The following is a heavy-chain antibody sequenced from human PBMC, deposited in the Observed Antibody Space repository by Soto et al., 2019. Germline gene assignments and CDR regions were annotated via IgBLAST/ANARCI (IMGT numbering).Heavy chain of an antibody. CDR1: NGSIGTYY. D-gene: IGHD3-9*01. J-gene: IGHJ5*02. CDR2: VYYSGST. V-gene: IGHV4-59*01. Sequence: SETLSLTCTISNGSIGTYYWTWVRQPPGKGLEWIGYVYYSGSTNYNPSLKSRVGMSIDTSKNQFSLELKSVTAADTATYYCVRDYLLTGFDTWGQGTLVTVSS. CDR3: VRDYLLTGFDT.